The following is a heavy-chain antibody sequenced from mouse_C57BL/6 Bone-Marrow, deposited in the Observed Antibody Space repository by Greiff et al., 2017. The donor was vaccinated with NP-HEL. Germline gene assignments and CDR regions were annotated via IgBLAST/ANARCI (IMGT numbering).Heavy chain of an antibody. D-gene: IGHD2-3*01. CDR2: IPPNSGST. CDR1: GYTFTSYW. CDR3: ARGWLLGYAMDY. V-gene: IGHV1-64*01. J-gene: IGHJ4*01. Sequence: QVQLQQPGAELVKPGASVKLSCKASGYTFTSYWMHWVKQRPGQGLEWIGMIPPNSGSTNYNEKFKSKATLTVDKSSITAYMQLSSLTSEDSAVYYCARGWLLGYAMDYWGQGTSVTVSS.